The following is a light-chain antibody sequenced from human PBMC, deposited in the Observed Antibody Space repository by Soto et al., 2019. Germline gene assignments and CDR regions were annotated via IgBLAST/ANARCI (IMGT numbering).Light chain of an antibody. CDR2: DDN. CDR3: ESRDNSLNAYI. Sequence: QAVLTQPPSVSAAPGQKVTSSCSGSSSNIGANSVSWYLQLPGTAPKLLIFDDNKRPSVIPDRFSCAKSGTSATLRITGFQTGDEDDYYRESRDNSLNAYIFETRTKVTVL. V-gene: IGLV1-51*01. J-gene: IGLJ1*01. CDR1: SSNIGANS.